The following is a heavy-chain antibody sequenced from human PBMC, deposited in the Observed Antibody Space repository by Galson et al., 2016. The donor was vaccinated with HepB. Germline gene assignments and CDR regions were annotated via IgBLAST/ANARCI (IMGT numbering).Heavy chain of an antibody. D-gene: IGHD3-9*01. Sequence: SLRLSCAASGFTFDDCTMHWVRQAPGRGLEWVSGISCKSNNIVYAASVKGRFTISRDNAKNYLFLQMNSLRPEDTAFYYCARDPRYNILTGYYNAWGQGTLVAVSS. CDR2: ISCKSNNI. CDR3: ARDPRYNILTGYYNA. CDR1: GFTFDDCT. V-gene: IGHV3-9*01. J-gene: IGHJ5*02.